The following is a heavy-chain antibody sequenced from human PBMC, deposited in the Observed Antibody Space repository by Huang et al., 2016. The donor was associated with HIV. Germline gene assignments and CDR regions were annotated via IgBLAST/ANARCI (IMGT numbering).Heavy chain of an antibody. CDR3: ARHDGARPGWVDN. CDR1: GYMFTKYW. Sequence: EVQLVQSGAEVKKPGESLQISCKGYGYMFTKYWIGWVRQMPGKGLEWMGIIYPGDSDTRYSPSFQGQVTISADKSITTAYLQWSSLKASDTAIYYCARHDGARPGWVDNWGQGTLVTVSS. V-gene: IGHV5-51*01. D-gene: IGHD4-17*01. CDR2: IYPGDSDT. J-gene: IGHJ5*02.